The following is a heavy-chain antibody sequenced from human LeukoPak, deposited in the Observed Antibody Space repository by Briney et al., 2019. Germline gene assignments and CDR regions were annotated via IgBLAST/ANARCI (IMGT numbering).Heavy chain of an antibody. D-gene: IGHD6-13*01. J-gene: IGHJ2*01. Sequence: PGGSLRLSCAASGFTFSSYEMNWVRQAPGKGLEWVSYISSSGSTRYYADSVKGRFTISRDNAKNTLYLQMNSLRAEDTAVYYCARAAYSSTWYSRYFDLWGRGTLVTVSS. CDR2: ISSSGSTR. CDR1: GFTFSSYE. CDR3: ARAAYSSTWYSRYFDL. V-gene: IGHV3-48*03.